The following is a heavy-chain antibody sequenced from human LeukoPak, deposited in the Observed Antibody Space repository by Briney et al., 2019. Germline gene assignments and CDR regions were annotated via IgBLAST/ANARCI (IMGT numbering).Heavy chain of an antibody. D-gene: IGHD3-22*01. CDR3: ARGGYDSSGYYYGDY. CDR1: GFTFSSYA. CDR2: ISYDGSNK. V-gene: IGHV3-30*01. Sequence: GGSLRLPCAASGFTFSSYAMHGVRQAPGKGREGVAVISYDGSNKYYADSVKGRFTISRDNTKNTLYLQMNSLRAEDTAVYYCARGGYDSSGYYYGDYWGQGTLVTVSS. J-gene: IGHJ4*02.